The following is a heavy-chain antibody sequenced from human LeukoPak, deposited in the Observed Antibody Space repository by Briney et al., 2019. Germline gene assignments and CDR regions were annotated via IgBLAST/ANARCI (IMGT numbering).Heavy chain of an antibody. V-gene: IGHV1-18*01. CDR1: GYTFTSYG. CDR3: ARDLWFGEPQNWFDP. Sequence: ASVKVSCKASGYTFTSYGISWVRQAPGQGLEWMGWISAYNGNTNYAQKLQGRVTMTRDTSTSTVYMELSSLRSEDTAVYYCARDLWFGEPQNWFDPWGQGTLVTVSS. J-gene: IGHJ5*02. CDR2: ISAYNGNT. D-gene: IGHD3-10*01.